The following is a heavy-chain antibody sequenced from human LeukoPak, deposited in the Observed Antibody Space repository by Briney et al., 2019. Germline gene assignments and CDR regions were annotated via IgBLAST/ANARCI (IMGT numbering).Heavy chain of an antibody. J-gene: IGHJ4*02. Sequence: SETLSLTCTVSGDSISSSTYYWGWIRQPPGKGLEWIGSIYYSGGTYYNSSLKSRVTLFVGTSKNQFSLQLSSVTAADTAVYYCASSGYYFYFDYWGQGTLVTVSS. CDR2: IYYSGGT. V-gene: IGHV4-39*01. CDR3: ASSGYYFYFDY. D-gene: IGHD3-22*01. CDR1: GDSISSSTYY.